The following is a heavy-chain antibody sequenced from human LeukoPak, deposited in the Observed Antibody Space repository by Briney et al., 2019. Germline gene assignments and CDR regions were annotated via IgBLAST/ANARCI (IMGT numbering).Heavy chain of an antibody. Sequence: ASVKVSCKASGYTLINFGFSWVRQAPGQGLEWMGWISAHNGNTNYAQKLQGRVTMTTDTSTSTAYMELRSLRSDDTAVYYCARDGGGSLDWFDPWGQGTLVTVSS. J-gene: IGHJ5*02. V-gene: IGHV1-18*01. CDR2: ISAHNGNT. CDR3: ARDGGGSLDWFDP. CDR1: GYTLINFG. D-gene: IGHD3-16*01.